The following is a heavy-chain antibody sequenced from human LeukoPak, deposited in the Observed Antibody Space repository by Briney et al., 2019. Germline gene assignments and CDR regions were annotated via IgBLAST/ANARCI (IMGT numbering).Heavy chain of an antibody. CDR3: ARGAIGEDWLDS. CDR1: GGSISSYY. D-gene: IGHD2-21*01. CDR2: LYDGGST. V-gene: IGHV4-59*12. Sequence: AETLSLTCTVSGGSISSYYWSWVRQPPGKGLEWIGYLYDGGSTHYNPSLKSRVIISVDTSKNQFSLKLDSVTAADTALYYCARGAIGEDWLDSWGQGTLVTVSS. J-gene: IGHJ5*01.